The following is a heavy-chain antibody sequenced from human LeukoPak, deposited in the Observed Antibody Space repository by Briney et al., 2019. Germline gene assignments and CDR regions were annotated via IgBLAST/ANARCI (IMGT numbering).Heavy chain of an antibody. CDR2: IFYSGST. CDR3: AGIRSGGGAFDI. D-gene: IGHD3-10*01. CDR1: GGSINNYY. Sequence: PSETLSLTCTVSGGSINNYYWSWIRQPPGKGLEWMGYIFYSGSTNYNPSLKSRVTISVDTSKNQFSLKLRSVTAADTAVYYCAGIRSGGGAFDIWGQGTRVTVSS. J-gene: IGHJ3*02. V-gene: IGHV4-59*01.